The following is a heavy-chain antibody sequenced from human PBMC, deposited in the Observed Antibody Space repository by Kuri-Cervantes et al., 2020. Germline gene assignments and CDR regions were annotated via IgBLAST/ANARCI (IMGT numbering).Heavy chain of an antibody. CDR3: ARAGYCSSTSCYAVYMDV. CDR2: IVVGSGNT. CDR1: GFTFTSSA. J-gene: IGHJ6*03. D-gene: IGHD2-2*01. Sequence: SVKVSCKASGFTFTSSAVQWVRQARGQRLEWIGWIVVGSGNTNYAQKFQERVTITRDMSTSTAYMELSRLRSDDTAVYYCARAGYCSSTSCYAVYMDVWGKGTTVTVSS. V-gene: IGHV1-58*01.